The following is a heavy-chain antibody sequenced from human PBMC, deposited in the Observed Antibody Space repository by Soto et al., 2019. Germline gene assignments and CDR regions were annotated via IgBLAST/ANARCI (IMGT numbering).Heavy chain of an antibody. Sequence: ASVKVSCKASGYTFTNYGISWVRQAPGQGLEWLGWISAFNGNTNYTQKLQDRVTMTTDRSTSTAYMELRSLRSDDTAVYYCARESYDSSGYPYYYGMDVWGQGTTVTVSS. J-gene: IGHJ6*02. CDR1: GYTFTNYG. CDR2: ISAFNGNT. V-gene: IGHV1-18*01. D-gene: IGHD3-22*01. CDR3: ARESYDSSGYPYYYGMDV.